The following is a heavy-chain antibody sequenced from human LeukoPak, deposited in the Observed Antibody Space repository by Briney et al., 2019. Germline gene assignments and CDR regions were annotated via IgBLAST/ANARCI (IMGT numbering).Heavy chain of an antibody. CDR3: ARGPSGYHNT. CDR2: TNQDGSEK. V-gene: IGHV3-7*01. J-gene: IGHJ4*02. D-gene: IGHD5-12*01. Sequence: KTGGSLRLSCAASGFTFSSHWMSWVRQAPGKGLEWVANTNQDGSEKYYVDSVKGRFTISRDNSKNTLYLQMNSLRAEDTAVYYCARGPSGYHNTGGQGTLVTVSS. CDR1: GFTFSSHW.